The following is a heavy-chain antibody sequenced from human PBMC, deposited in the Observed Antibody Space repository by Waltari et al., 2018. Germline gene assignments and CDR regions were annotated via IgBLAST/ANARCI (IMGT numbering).Heavy chain of an antibody. CDR3: VRDRGSLSFTD. J-gene: IGHJ4*02. Sequence: QVHLQESGPGLLKPSQTLSLNCTVSGASISSSGSYWTWIRQHPGKGLEWIGFVYSSGSTYYTPSLERRVTISLDTSKSQFSLKLTSVTAADTALYYCVRDRGSLSFTDWGQGTLVTVSS. D-gene: IGHD2-15*01. V-gene: IGHV4-31*03. CDR1: GASISSSGSY. CDR2: VYSSGST.